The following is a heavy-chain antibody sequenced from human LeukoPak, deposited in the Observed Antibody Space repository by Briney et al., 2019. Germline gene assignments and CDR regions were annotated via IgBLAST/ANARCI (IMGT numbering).Heavy chain of an antibody. D-gene: IGHD2-2*01. V-gene: IGHV4-59*01. CDR2: IYYSGST. J-gene: IGHJ5*02. CDR3: ARDRGYRSSTSCTKWFDP. Sequence: PSETLSLTCTVSGGSISSYYWSWIRQPPGKGLEWIGYIYYSGSTNYNPSLKSRVTISVDTSKNQFSLKLSSVTAADTAVYYCARDRGYRSSTSCTKWFDPWGQGTLVTVSS. CDR1: GGSISSYY.